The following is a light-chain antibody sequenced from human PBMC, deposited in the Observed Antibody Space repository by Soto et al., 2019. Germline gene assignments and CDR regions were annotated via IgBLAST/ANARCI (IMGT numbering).Light chain of an antibody. CDR1: QSISSW. CDR3: QQYKSHSGYT. J-gene: IGKJ2*01. V-gene: IGKV1-5*03. CDR2: KAS. Sequence: DIQMTQSPFTLSASVGDRVTITCRASQSISSWLAWYQQRPGKAPKLLIYKASTLESGVPSRFSGRGSGTEFTLTISSLHPDDFAIYYCQQYKSHSGYTFGQGTKLEI.